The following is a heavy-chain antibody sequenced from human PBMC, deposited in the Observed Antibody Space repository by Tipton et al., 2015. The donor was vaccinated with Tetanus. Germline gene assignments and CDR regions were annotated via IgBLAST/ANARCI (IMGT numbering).Heavy chain of an antibody. CDR3: ARANNEFPKKGPFDS. J-gene: IGHJ4*02. CDR2: IYFEGST. Sequence: TLSLTCTVSGGSISDKKYYWGWIRQPPGKGLEWIASIYFEGSTYYSPSLESRVTIAVDTSQNVFSLRLTAVTAADTAVYYCARANNEFPKKGPFDSWGQGSLVIVSS. D-gene: IGHD1-1*01. CDR1: GGSISDKKYY. V-gene: IGHV4-39*02.